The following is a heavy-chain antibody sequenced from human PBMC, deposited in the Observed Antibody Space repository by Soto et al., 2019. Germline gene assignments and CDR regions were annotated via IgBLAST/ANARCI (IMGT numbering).Heavy chain of an antibody. V-gene: IGHV4-31*03. CDR1: GGSISSGGYY. CDR2: IYYSGST. Sequence: QVQLQESGPGLVKPSQTLSLTCTVSGGSISSGGYYWSWIRQHPGKGLEWIGYIYYSGSTYYNPSLNGRVTMSVDTSKKQFCRRSSSVSAPDTGVYYCEGDPSHYSRSHSTGFDYWGQGTLGTVSS. J-gene: IGHJ4*02. CDR3: EGDPSHYSRSHSTGFDY. D-gene: IGHD6-6*01.